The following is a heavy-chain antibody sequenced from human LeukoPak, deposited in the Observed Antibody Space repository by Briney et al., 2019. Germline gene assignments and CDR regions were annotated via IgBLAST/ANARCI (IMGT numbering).Heavy chain of an antibody. J-gene: IGHJ4*02. D-gene: IGHD6-19*01. CDR3: SRAYSTGWSGITDY. CDR2: IRNKANGGTA. V-gene: IGHV3-49*04. Sequence: GRSLIISCTASGFTFSDYAMSWVRQAPGKGLEWVGFIRNKANGGTADYAASVKGRFTISRDDSKTIAYLQMNSLKTEDTAVYYCSRAYSTGWSGITDYWGQGALVTVSS. CDR1: GFTFSDYA.